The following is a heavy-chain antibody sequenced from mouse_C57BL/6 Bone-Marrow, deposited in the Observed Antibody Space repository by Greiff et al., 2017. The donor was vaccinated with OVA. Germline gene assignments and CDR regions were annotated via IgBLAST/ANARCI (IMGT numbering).Heavy chain of an antibody. V-gene: IGHV1-72*01. D-gene: IGHD1-1*01. Sequence: QVQLQQPGAELVKPGASVKLSCKASGYTFTSYWMHWVKQRPGRGLEWIGRIDPNSDGTKYNEKFKSKATLTVDKPSSTAYMQLSSLTSEDSAVYYCAREGRLITTVVNWYFDVWGTGTTVTVSS. CDR3: AREGRLITTVVNWYFDV. CDR1: GYTFTSYW. CDR2: IDPNSDGT. J-gene: IGHJ1*03.